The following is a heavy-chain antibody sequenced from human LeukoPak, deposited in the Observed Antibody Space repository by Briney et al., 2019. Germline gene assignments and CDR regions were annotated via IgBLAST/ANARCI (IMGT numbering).Heavy chain of an antibody. CDR3: ARGPLDKGGFDF. D-gene: IGHD1-1*01. Sequence: SETLSLTCAVYGGSFSGYHWAWIRQPPGKGLEWIGSFSYGGTTYLNPSLKSRITVSVDTFRDQFSLKLKSMTAADTAVYFCARGPLDKGGFDFWGQGTLVAVST. CDR1: GGSFSGYH. V-gene: IGHV4-34*11. CDR2: FSYGGTT. J-gene: IGHJ4*02.